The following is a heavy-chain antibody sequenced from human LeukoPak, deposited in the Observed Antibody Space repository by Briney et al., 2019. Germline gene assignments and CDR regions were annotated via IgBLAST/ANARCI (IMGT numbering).Heavy chain of an antibody. V-gene: IGHV3-7*05. CDR2: IKQDGSEK. CDR1: GFTFSSYW. CDR3: AREPSAVTLDY. Sequence: GGSLRLSCAASGFTFSSYWMNWDRQAPGKGLEWVANIKQDGSEKYYVDSVKGRFTISRDNAKNSLYLQMNSLRAEDTAVYYCAREPSAVTLDYWGQGTLVTVSS. J-gene: IGHJ4*02. D-gene: IGHD4-17*01.